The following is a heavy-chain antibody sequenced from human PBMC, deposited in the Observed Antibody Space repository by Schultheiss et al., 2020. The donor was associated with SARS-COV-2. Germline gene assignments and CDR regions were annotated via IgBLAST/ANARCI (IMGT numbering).Heavy chain of an antibody. D-gene: IGHD2-2*01. J-gene: IGHJ4*02. V-gene: IGHV4-59*01. CDR1: GGSISSYY. CDR2: IYYSGST. CDR3: ARGAVVPAALYYFDY. Sequence: SETLSLTCTVSGGSISSYYWSWIRQPPGKGLKWIGYIYYSGSTNYNPSLKSRVTISVDTSKNQFSLKLSSVTAADTAVYYCARGAVVPAALYYFDYWGQGTLVTVSS.